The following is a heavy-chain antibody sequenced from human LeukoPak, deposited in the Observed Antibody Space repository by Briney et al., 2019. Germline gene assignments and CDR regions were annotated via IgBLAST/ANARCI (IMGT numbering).Heavy chain of an antibody. CDR1: GYSISSGYY. CDR2: IYHSGST. V-gene: IGHV4-38-2*02. J-gene: IGHJ4*02. CDR3: ARLETSSGSLSYFDY. Sequence: PSEILSLTCTVSGYSISSGYYWAWIRQPPGKGLEWIGYIYHSGSTNYNPSLKSRVTISVDTSKNQFSLKLSSVTAADTAVYYCARLETSSGSLSYFDYWGQGTLVTVSS. D-gene: IGHD6-19*01.